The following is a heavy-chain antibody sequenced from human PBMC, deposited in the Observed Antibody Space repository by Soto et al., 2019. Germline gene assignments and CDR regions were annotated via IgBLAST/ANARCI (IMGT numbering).Heavy chain of an antibody. CDR1: GFTFSSYG. CDR2: IWYDGSNK. J-gene: IGHJ5*02. CDR3: ARDSMTTVTSNWFDP. V-gene: IGHV3-33*01. D-gene: IGHD4-4*01. Sequence: GGSLRLSCAASGFTFSSYGMHWVRRAPGKGLEWVAVIWYDGSNKYYADSVKGRFTISRDNSKNTLYLQMNSLRAEDTAVYYCARDSMTTVTSNWFDPWGQGTLVTVSS.